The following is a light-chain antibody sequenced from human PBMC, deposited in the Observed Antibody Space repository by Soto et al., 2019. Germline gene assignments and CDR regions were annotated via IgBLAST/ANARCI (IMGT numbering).Light chain of an antibody. CDR1: QTISTY. J-gene: IGKJ2*01. V-gene: IGKV1-39*01. CDR2: AAS. Sequence: DIQMTQSPSSLSASVGDRVTITGRASQTISTYLNWYQQKPGKAPKLLIYAASTLQSGVPSRFSGSGSGTDFTLTISSLQPEDFATYFCQQSHGIPYTFGQGTKLEIK. CDR3: QQSHGIPYT.